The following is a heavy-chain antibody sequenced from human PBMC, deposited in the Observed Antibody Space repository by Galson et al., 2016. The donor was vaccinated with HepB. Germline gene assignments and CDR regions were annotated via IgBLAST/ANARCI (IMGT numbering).Heavy chain of an antibody. CDR3: ARRHYSGWYNYFDF. J-gene: IGHJ4*02. Sequence: ETLSLTRTVSGGSINIISFYWDWIRQPPGKGLEWIGSVYYSGSTNYNPSLRSRVTISEDTAKNQFSLKLNSVTAADTAVYFCARRHYSGWYNYFDFWGQGTLVTGSS. CDR1: GGSINIISFY. D-gene: IGHD6-19*01. CDR2: VYYSGST. V-gene: IGHV4-39*01.